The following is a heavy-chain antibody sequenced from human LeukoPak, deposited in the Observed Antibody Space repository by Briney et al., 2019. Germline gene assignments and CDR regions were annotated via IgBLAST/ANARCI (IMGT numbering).Heavy chain of an antibody. V-gene: IGHV4-59*01. CDR1: GGSISSVY. CDR3: AKYGHGYNLGSFDI. Sequence: SETLSLTCTVSGGSISSVYWSWIRRPPGRGLEWIGFVHYTGGANYNPSLESRVTISLDTSKNQFSLRLRSVTAADTALYYCAKYGHGYNLGSFDIWGQGTMVSVSS. CDR2: VHYTGGA. J-gene: IGHJ3*02. D-gene: IGHD5-24*01.